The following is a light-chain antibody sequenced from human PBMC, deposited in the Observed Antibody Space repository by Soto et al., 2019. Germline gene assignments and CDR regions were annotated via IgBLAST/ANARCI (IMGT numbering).Light chain of an antibody. CDR1: QSISNN. CDR3: RQYYDWPIT. CDR2: GAS. V-gene: IGKV3-15*01. Sequence: EIVMTQSPATLSVSPGERATLSCRASQSISNNLAWYQQKPGQAPRLLIYGASTRATGIPARFSGSGSGTEFTLTISSLQSEDFAVYYCRQYYDWPITFGQGTRLEL. J-gene: IGKJ5*01.